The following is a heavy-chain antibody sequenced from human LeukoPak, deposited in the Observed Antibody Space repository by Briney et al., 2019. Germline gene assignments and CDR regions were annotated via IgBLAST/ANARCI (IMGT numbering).Heavy chain of an antibody. CDR1: GYTFTSYG. D-gene: IGHD3-10*01. CDR3: AREYGSGSYTGIDY. J-gene: IGHJ4*02. V-gene: IGHV1-18*01. Sequence: ASVKVSCKASGYTFTSYGISWVRQARGQGLEWMGWISAYNSAYNGNTHYAQKLQGRVTMTTDTSTNTGYMELRSLRSDDTAVYYCAREYGSGSYTGIDYWGQGTLVTVSS. CDR2: ISAYNSAYNGNT.